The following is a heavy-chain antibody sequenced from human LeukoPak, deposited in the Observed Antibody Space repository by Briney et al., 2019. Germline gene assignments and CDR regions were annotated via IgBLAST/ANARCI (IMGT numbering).Heavy chain of an antibody. V-gene: IGHV4-59*01. D-gene: IGHD1-1*01. CDR1: DDSITMYY. CDR3: ARGRVSSSTWYSTYYYYFYMDV. J-gene: IGHJ6*03. CDR2: VDHTGST. Sequence: SETLSLTCSVSDDSITMYYWTWIRQPPGRGLEWIGYVDHTGSTNFNPSLNGRVSISRDTTKNLFSLRLRSVTAADTAVYFCARGRVSSSTWYSTYYYYFYMDVWGKGTTVTVSS.